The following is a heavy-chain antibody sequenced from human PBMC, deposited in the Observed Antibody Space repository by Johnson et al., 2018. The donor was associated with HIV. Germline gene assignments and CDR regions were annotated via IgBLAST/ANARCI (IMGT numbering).Heavy chain of an antibody. J-gene: IGHJ3*02. D-gene: IGHD3-10*01. V-gene: IGHV3-7*02. Sequence: VQLVESGGGLVQPGGSLRLSCAASGFTFSSYWMSWVRQAPGKGLEWVANIKQDGSEKYYVDSVKGRFTVSRDNAKNSLYLQMNSLRAEDTAVYYCARGKLYYSTDAFDIWGQGTMVTVSS. CDR1: GFTFSSYW. CDR2: IKQDGSEK. CDR3: ARGKLYYSTDAFDI.